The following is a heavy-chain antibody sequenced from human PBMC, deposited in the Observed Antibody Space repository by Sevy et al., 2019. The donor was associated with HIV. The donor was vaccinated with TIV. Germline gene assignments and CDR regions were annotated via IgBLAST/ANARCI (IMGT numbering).Heavy chain of an antibody. CDR3: AKDRGSSSWRDYFQH. V-gene: IGHV3-30*02. CDR2: MRYDGSNK. J-gene: IGHJ1*01. D-gene: IGHD6-13*01. Sequence: GGSLRLSCAASGFTFSSYGMHWVRQAPGKGLEWVAFMRYDGSNKYYADSVKGRFTISRDNSKNTLYLQMNSLRAEDTAVYYCAKDRGSSSWRDYFQHWGQGTLVTVSS. CDR1: GFTFSSYG.